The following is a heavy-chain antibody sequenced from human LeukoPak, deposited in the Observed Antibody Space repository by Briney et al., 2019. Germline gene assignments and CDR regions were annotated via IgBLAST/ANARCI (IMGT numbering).Heavy chain of an antibody. CDR3: AKSYNGYESKPDY. CDR2: ISGSGTNT. CDR1: GFTFSNHA. J-gene: IGHJ4*02. Sequence: PGGFLRLSCAASGFTFSNHAMSWVRQAPGKGLEWVSAISGSGTNTYYTDSVKGRFTISKDNSKNTLSLQMNSLRAEDTAVYYCAKSYNGYESKPDYWGQGTLVTVSS. D-gene: IGHD5-12*01. V-gene: IGHV3-23*01.